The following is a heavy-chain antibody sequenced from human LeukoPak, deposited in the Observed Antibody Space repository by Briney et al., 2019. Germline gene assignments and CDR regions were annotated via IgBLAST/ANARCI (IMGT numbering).Heavy chain of an antibody. D-gene: IGHD6-13*01. CDR1: GYTFSSYG. CDR2: IWYDGSNR. V-gene: IGHV3-33*01. CDR3: ARESGIAAALDL. Sequence: GGSLRLSCAASGYTFSSYGMHWVRQAPGKGLEWVAVIWYDGSNRYYADSVKGRFTISRDNSKNTLYLQMNSLRAEDTAVYYCARESGIAAALDLWGQGTLVTVSS. J-gene: IGHJ5*02.